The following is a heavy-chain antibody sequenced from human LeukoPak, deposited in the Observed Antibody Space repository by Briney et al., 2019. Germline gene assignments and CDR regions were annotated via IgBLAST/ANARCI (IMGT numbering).Heavy chain of an antibody. CDR2: INPNSGGT. CDR1: GYTFTGYY. J-gene: IGHJ6*02. V-gene: IGHV1-2*02. Sequence: ASVKVSFKTPGYTFTGYYMHWVRQAPGQGLGWMGWINPNSGGTNYSQKFQGRVTMTRDTSISTAYMELSRLRSDDTAVYYCARGHYYYGMDVWGQGTTVTVSS. CDR3: ARGHYYYGMDV.